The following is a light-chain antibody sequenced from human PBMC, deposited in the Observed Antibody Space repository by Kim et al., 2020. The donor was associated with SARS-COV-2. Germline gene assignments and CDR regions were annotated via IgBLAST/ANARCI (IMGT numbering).Light chain of an antibody. CDR2: GAS. CDR3: QQYGNAPT. CDR1: QSVSSNR. J-gene: IGKJ2*01. V-gene: IGKV3-20*01. Sequence: IVLTQSPGTLSLSPGEGATLSCRASQSVSSNRLAWYQQKPGQGPRLLIYGASYRATGIPARFSGSGSGTDFILIISRLEPEDSAVYYCQQYGNAPTFGQGTKLEI.